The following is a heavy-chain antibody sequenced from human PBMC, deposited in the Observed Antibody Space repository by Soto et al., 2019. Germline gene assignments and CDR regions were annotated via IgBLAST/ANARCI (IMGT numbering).Heavy chain of an antibody. CDR2: IRGSGDNS. V-gene: IGHV3-23*01. J-gene: IGHJ6*02. CDR3: ASEYSSSWFPYHGMDI. Sequence: VQLLESGGGLVQPGESLRLSCAASGFTFRSYAMSWVRQAPGKGLEWVSAIRGSGDNSYYADSVEGRFTVSRDNSKNTLYLQMCSLRAEDTAVYYCASEYSSSWFPYHGMDIWGQGTTVTVSS. D-gene: IGHD6-13*01. CDR1: GFTFRSYA.